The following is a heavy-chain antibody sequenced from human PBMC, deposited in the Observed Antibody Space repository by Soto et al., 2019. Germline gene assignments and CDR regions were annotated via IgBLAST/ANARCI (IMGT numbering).Heavy chain of an antibody. CDR3: ARMGPRAARPSY. Sequence: QVQLAESGGGLVEPGGYLRISCAASGFTFSDDDMSWIRQSPGKGLEWVSFVSSSGTTMYFADSVKGRFTISRDNAKNSLYLQMNSLRAEDTAVYYCARMGPRAARPSYWGQGTLVTVSS. D-gene: IGHD6-6*01. V-gene: IGHV3-11*01. J-gene: IGHJ4*02. CDR1: GFTFSDDD. CDR2: VSSSGTTM.